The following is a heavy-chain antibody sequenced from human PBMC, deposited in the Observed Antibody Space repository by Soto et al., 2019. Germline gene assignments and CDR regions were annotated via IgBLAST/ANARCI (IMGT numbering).Heavy chain of an antibody. J-gene: IGHJ6*02. CDR2: INPNSGGT. CDR3: AREGHWFGELLWEYYYYGMDV. CDR1: GYTFTGYY. Sequence: GESLKISCKASGYTFTGYYMHWVRQAPGQGLEWMGWINPNSGGTNYAQKFQGWVTMTRDTSISTAYMELSRLRSDDTAVYYCAREGHWFGELLWEYYYYGMDVWGQGTTVTVSS. V-gene: IGHV1-2*04. D-gene: IGHD3-10*01.